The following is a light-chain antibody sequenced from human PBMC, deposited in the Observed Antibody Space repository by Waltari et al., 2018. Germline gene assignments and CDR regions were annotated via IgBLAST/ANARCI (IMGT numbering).Light chain of an antibody. Sequence: DVVMTQSPLSLPVTLGQPASISCRSSQSLVYSDGNIYLNWFQQRPGQSPGRLIYKVSRRDSGVPARFSGSGSGTDFTLRISRVEAEDVGLYFCMQGTNWPQSFGQGTKLEIK. J-gene: IGKJ2*03. CDR3: MQGTNWPQS. CDR1: QSLVYSDGNIY. V-gene: IGKV2-30*01. CDR2: KVS.